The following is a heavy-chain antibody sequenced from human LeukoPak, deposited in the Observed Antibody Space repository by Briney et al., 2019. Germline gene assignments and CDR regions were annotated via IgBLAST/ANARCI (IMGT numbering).Heavy chain of an antibody. CDR1: GYTFTSYG. CDR3: ARDRLYDILTGYYHEGIDY. V-gene: IGHV1-18*01. CDR2: ISAYNGNT. J-gene: IGHJ4*02. Sequence: ASVKVSCKASGYTFTSYGISWVRQAPGQGLESMGWISAYNGNTNYAQKLQGRVTMTTDTSTSTAYMELRSLRSDDTAVYYCARDRLYDILTGYYHEGIDYWGQGTLVTVSS. D-gene: IGHD3-9*01.